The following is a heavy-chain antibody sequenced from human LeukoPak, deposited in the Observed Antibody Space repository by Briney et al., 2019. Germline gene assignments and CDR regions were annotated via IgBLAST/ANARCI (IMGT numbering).Heavy chain of an antibody. V-gene: IGHV4-4*07. CDR2: MYISGST. J-gene: IGHJ4*02. Sequence: PSETLTLTCTVSGFSVTNYYWAWIRQPAGKGLEWIGRMYISGSTNYNPSLKSRVTISIDKTKNEFSLRLRSVTAADTAVYYCAGYYLVGAPLDSWGQGTLVTVSP. CDR1: GFSVTNYY. D-gene: IGHD1-26*01. CDR3: AGYYLVGAPLDS.